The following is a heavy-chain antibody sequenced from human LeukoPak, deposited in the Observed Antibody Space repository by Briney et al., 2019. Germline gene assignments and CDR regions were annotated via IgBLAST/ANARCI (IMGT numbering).Heavy chain of an antibody. CDR3: ATSAGSYYYYYMDV. V-gene: IGHV3-30*02. J-gene: IGHJ6*03. CDR1: GFTFSNYG. Sequence: PGGSLRLSCAASGFTFSNYGMHWVRQAPGKGLEWVAFISSDGSNKYYAGSVKGRFTISRDNSKNTLYLQLNSLRAEDTAVFYCATSAGSYYYYYMDVWGKGTTVTVSS. D-gene: IGHD2/OR15-2a*01. CDR2: ISSDGSNK.